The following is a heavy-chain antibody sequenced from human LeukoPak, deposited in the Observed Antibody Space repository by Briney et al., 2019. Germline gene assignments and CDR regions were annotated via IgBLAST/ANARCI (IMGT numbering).Heavy chain of an antibody. D-gene: IGHD2-2*01. CDR2: INHSGST. J-gene: IGHJ4*02. CDR3: ARAPLLYCSSTSCPPADY. V-gene: IGHV4-34*01. Sequence: SETLSLTCAVYGGSFSGYYWSWIRQPPGKGLEWIGEINHSGSTNYNPSLKSRVTISVDTFKNQFSLKLSSVTAADTAVYYCARAPLLYCSSTSCPPADYWGQGTLVTVSS. CDR1: GGSFSGYY.